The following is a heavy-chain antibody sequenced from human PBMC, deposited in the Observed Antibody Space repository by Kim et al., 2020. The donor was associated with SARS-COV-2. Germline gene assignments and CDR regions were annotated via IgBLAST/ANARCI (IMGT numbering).Heavy chain of an antibody. CDR2: ISSSGSTI. Sequence: GGSLRLSCAASGFTFSDYYMSWIRQAPGKGLEWVSYISSSGSTIYYADSVKGRFTISRDNAKNSLYLQMNSLRAEDTAVYYCARDHSSQAMAGSYYYYGMDVWGQGTTVTVSS. D-gene: IGHD6-19*01. J-gene: IGHJ6*02. CDR3: ARDHSSQAMAGSYYYYGMDV. CDR1: GFTFSDYY. V-gene: IGHV3-11*04.